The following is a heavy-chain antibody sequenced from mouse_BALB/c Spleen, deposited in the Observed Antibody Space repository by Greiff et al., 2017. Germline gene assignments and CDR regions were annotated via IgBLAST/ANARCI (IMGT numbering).Heavy chain of an antibody. V-gene: IGHV7-3*02. CDR2: IRNKANGYTT. CDR1: GFTFTDYY. Sequence: EVKVVESGGGLVQPGGSLRLSCATSGFTFTDYYMSWVRQPPGKALEWLGFIRNKANGYTTEYSASVKGRFTISRDNSQSILYLQMNTLRAEDSATYYCARDRDYYGSSLFDYWGQGTTLTVSS. D-gene: IGHD1-1*01. J-gene: IGHJ2*01. CDR3: ARDRDYYGSSLFDY.